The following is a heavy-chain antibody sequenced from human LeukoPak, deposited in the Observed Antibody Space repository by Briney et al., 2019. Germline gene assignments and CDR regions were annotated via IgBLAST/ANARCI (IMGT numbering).Heavy chain of an antibody. CDR1: GGTFSSYA. CDR3: ARGPLQTHYFDY. J-gene: IGHJ4*02. Sequence: SVKVSCKASGGTFSSYAISWVRQAPGQGLEWMGGIIPIFGTANYAQKFQGRVTITTDESTSTAYMELSSLRSEDTAVYYCARGPLQTHYFDYWGQGTLVTVSS. V-gene: IGHV1-69*05. CDR2: IIPIFGTA.